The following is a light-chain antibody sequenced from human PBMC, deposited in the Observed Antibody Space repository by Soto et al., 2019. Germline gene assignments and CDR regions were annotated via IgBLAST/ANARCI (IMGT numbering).Light chain of an antibody. CDR3: QTWGTGTVL. V-gene: IGLV4-69*01. Sequence: QPVLTQSPSASASLGASVNLTCTLSSGHSTFDIAWHQQQPEKGPRYLMKLNNDGSHSKGDGIPARFSGSSSGAERYLTISSLQSEDEADYYCQTWGTGTVLFGGETKLTVL. J-gene: IGLJ2*01. CDR2: LNNDGSH. CDR1: SGHSTFD.